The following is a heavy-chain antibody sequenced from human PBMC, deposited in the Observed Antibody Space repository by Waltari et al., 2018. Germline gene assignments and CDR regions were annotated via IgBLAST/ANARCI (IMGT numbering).Heavy chain of an antibody. V-gene: IGHV3-23*04. CDR1: GFTFGSHA. Sequence: EVQLVESGGGLVQPGGSLRLSCTASGFTFGSHAMHWVRQAPGKGLEWVSTISGSGGGTYFADSVKGRFTISRDNSKNVLSLQMSSLRAEDTALYYCARDRQGYDGIIDNWGQGTLVTVSS. D-gene: IGHD5-12*01. CDR2: ISGSGGGT. J-gene: IGHJ4*02. CDR3: ARDRQGYDGIIDN.